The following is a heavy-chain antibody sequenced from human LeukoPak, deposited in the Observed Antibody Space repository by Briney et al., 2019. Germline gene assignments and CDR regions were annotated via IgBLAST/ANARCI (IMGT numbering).Heavy chain of an antibody. CDR2: ISSSSSYI. J-gene: IGHJ4*02. CDR1: GFTFSSYS. D-gene: IGHD4-23*01. CDR3: ARDVGATSTTVGSY. V-gene: IGHV3-21*01. Sequence: GGSLRLSCAASGFTFSSYSMNWVRQAPGKGLEWVSSISSSSSYIYYADSVKGRFTISRDNAKNSLYLQMNSLRAEDTAVYYCARDVGATSTTVGSYWGQGTLVTVSS.